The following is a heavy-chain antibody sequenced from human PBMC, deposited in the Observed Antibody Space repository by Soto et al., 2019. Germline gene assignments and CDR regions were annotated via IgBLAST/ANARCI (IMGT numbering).Heavy chain of an antibody. CDR3: ARDQYARVLRNFPHFDI. D-gene: IGHD2-2*01. Sequence: QVHLVQSGAELKKLGASVKVSCKSSGYSFTNYGINWVRQAPIQGLEWMGWISTYNGDTNYAQKVQDRVTMTTDTSTNTAYMDLRSLTSDDKAVYYCARDQYARVLRNFPHFDIWGQGTLVTVSS. V-gene: IGHV1-18*04. CDR1: GYSFTNYG. CDR2: ISTYNGDT. J-gene: IGHJ3*02.